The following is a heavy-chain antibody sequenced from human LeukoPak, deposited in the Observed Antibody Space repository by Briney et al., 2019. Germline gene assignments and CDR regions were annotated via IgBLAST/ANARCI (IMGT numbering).Heavy chain of an antibody. J-gene: IGHJ4*02. CDR2: ISYDGSNK. CDR1: GFTFGRYG. CDR3: AKDRYSYAFEYSDS. D-gene: IGHD5-18*01. V-gene: IGHV3-30*18. Sequence: GRSLRLSCAASGFTFGRYGMHWVRQAPGKGLEWVAVISYDGSNKYYADSVKGGFTISRDNSKNTLSLQVSSLRAEDTAVYYCAKDRYSYAFEYSDSWGQGTLVTVSS.